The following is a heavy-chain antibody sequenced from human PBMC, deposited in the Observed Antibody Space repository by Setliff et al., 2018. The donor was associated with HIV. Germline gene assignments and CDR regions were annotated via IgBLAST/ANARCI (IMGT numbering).Heavy chain of an antibody. V-gene: IGHV3-30*04. Sequence: GSLRLSCAASGFTFSNYAIHWVRQAPGKGLEWVAVISYDGSNKYYADSVKGRFTLSRDNPKNTLYLQMDSLRGEDTAVYYCARGLERTNTLFGVVSIWLDPWGQGTLVTVSS. CDR1: GFTFSNYA. J-gene: IGHJ5*02. CDR3: ARGLERTNTLFGVVSIWLDP. D-gene: IGHD3-3*01. CDR2: ISYDGSNK.